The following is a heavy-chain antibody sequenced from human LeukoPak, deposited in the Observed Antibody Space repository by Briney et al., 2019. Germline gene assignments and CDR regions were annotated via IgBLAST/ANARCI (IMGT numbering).Heavy chain of an antibody. J-gene: IGHJ4*02. CDR1: GDSLFSTTYY. V-gene: IGHV4-39*01. Sequence: SETLSLTCTVSGDSLFSTTYYWGWIRQPPGKGLEWIGSIFHSGSTYYNPSLRSRVTISVDTSKNQLSLSLRSVTAADTAVYYCARLYQGKRPPDYWGQGTLVTVSS. D-gene: IGHD6-25*01. CDR3: ARLYQGKRPPDY. CDR2: IFHSGST.